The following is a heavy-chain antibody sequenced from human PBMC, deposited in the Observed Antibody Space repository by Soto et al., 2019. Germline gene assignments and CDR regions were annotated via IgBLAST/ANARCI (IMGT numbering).Heavy chain of an antibody. J-gene: IGHJ3*02. CDR2: IIPIFGTA. D-gene: IGHD3-22*01. CDR3: ARSTDYYDSSGYPDAFDI. Sequence: SVKVSCKASGYTFTSYGISWLRQSPGQGLEWMGGIIPIFGTANYAQKFQGRVTITADKSTSTAYMELSSLRSEDTAVYYCARSTDYYDSSGYPDAFDIWGQGTMVTVSS. CDR1: GYTFTSYG. V-gene: IGHV1-69*06.